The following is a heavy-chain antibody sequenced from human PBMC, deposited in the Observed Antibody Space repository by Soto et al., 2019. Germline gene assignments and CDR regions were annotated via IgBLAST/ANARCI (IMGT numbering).Heavy chain of an antibody. V-gene: IGHV3-64*01. CDR1: GFTLSIYS. CDR3: ARISALGEDALDL. D-gene: IGHD3-3*01. Sequence: PGGSLRLSCAASGFTLSIYSMHWVRQAPGKGLEFVSAIHYDGRSTFYANSVRGRFTISRDTSENTLYLQMGSLSAEYMAVYYCARISALGEDALDLWGEGRVDT. CDR2: IHYDGRST. J-gene: IGHJ3*01.